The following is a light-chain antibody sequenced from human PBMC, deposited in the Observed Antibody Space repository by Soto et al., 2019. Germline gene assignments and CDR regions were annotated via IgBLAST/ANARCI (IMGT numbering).Light chain of an antibody. J-gene: IGKJ1*01. CDR1: QSVSSSY. Sequence: ELVLTQSPGTLSLSPGDSATLSCRASQSVSSSYLAWYQQKPGQAPRLLIYGGSSRATGIPARFSGSGSGTDLTLTISRLEPEDFAVYYCQXYNNWPVTFGQGTKVDIK. V-gene: IGKV3-20*01. CDR3: QXYNNWPVT. CDR2: GGS.